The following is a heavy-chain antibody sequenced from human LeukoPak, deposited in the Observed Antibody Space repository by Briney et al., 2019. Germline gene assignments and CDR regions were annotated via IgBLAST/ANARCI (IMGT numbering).Heavy chain of an antibody. CDR2: IWYDGSNK. CDR3: ARDHCSSTSCYAYYYYGMDV. Sequence: PGGSLRLSCAASGFTFSSYGMHWVRQAPGKGLEWVAVIWYDGSNKYYADSVKGRFTISRDNSKYTLYLQMNSLRAEDTAVYYCARDHCSSTSCYAYYYYGMDVWGKGTTVTVSS. J-gene: IGHJ6*04. CDR1: GFTFSSYG. D-gene: IGHD2-2*01. V-gene: IGHV3-33*01.